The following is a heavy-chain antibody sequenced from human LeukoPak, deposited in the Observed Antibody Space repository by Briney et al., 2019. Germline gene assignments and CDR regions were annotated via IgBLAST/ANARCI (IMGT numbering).Heavy chain of an antibody. CDR1: GGSISSCY. J-gene: IGHJ4*02. CDR3: GGGDYGDYGGVDY. V-gene: IGHV4-59*08. Sequence: SETLSLTCTVSGGSISSCYWSWIRQPPGKGLEWIGYIYYSGSTNYNPSLKSRVTISVDTSKNQFSLKLSSVTAADTAVYYCGGGDYGDYGGVDYWGQGTLVTVSS. CDR2: IYYSGST. D-gene: IGHD4-17*01.